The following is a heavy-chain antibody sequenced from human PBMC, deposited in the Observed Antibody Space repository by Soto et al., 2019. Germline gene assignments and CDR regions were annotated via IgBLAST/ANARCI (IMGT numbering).Heavy chain of an antibody. D-gene: IGHD1-1*01. CDR1: GYTFTSYG. CDR3: ARGRYGDY. J-gene: IGHJ4*02. Sequence: QVHLVQSGAEVKKPGASVKVSCKGSGYTFTSYGITWVRQAPGQGLEWMGWISAHNGNTDYAQKLQGRVTVTRDTSTSSAYMELRSLKSDDTAVYYCARGRYGDYWGQGALVTVSS. CDR2: ISAHNGNT. V-gene: IGHV1-18*01.